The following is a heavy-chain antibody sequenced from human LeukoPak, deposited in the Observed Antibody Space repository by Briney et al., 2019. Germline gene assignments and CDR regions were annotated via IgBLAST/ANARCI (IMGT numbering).Heavy chain of an antibody. Sequence: GGSLRLSCAASGFTFRSYWMHWVRQVPGKGLVWVSCINFDGSSRSYADSVEGRFTISRDNAKNTLYLQMNSLRADDTAVYYCTREVSGSSYFDYWGQGTLVTVSS. CDR2: INFDGSSR. D-gene: IGHD1-26*01. CDR1: GFTFRSYW. V-gene: IGHV3-74*01. J-gene: IGHJ4*02. CDR3: TREVSGSSYFDY.